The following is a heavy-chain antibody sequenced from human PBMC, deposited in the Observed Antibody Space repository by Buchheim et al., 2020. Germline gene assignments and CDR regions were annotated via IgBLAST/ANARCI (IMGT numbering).Heavy chain of an antibody. CDR1: GGSIGSGDFY. J-gene: IGHJ2*01. CDR3: ARSSIAATGSVWNFDL. V-gene: IGHV4-30-4*01. D-gene: IGHD6-6*01. Sequence: QVQLQESGPGLVKPSQTLSLTCTVSGGSIGSGDFYWSWIRQTPGKGLEWIGYISYTGSSYYTPSLKRRVSISEDKAKNQVSLKLSSVTAADTAVFFCARSSIAATGSVWNFDLWGRGT. CDR2: ISYTGSS.